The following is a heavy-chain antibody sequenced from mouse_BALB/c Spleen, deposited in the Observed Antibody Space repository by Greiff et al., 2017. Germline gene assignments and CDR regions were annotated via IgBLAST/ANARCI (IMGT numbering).Heavy chain of an antibody. V-gene: IGHV5-6-2*01. D-gene: IGHD1-1*01. Sequence: EVQLVESGGGLVKLGGSLKLSCAASGFTFSSYYMSWVRQTPEKRLELVAAINSNGGSTYYPDTVKGRFTISRDNAKNTLYLQMSSLKSEDTALYYCASHLLYYGSTWFAYWGQGTLVTVSA. CDR1: GFTFSSYY. J-gene: IGHJ3*01. CDR2: INSNGGST. CDR3: ASHLLYYGSTWFAY.